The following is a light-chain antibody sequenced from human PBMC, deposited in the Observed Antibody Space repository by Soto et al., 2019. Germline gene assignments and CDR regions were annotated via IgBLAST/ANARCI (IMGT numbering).Light chain of an antibody. J-gene: IGLJ2*01. Sequence: QSALTQPPSASGSPGQSVTISCTGTSSDIGTYNYVSWYQQHPGKVPKVMIYDVSKRPSGVPDRFSGSKSGNTASLTVSGLQAEDEADYYCCSYAGNNKVVFGGGTKLTVL. V-gene: IGLV2-8*01. CDR2: DVS. CDR1: SSDIGTYNY. CDR3: CSYAGNNKVV.